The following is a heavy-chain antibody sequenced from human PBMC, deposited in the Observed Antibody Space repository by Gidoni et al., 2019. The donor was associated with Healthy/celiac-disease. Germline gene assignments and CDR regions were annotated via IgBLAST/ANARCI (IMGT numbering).Heavy chain of an antibody. V-gene: IGHV3-23*01. D-gene: IGHD2-8*01. CDR2: ISGSGGST. J-gene: IGHJ4*02. CDR1: GFTFSSYA. Sequence: EVQLLESGGSLVQPGGSLRLSCEASGFTFSSYAMSWVRQAPGKGLGWVSAISGSGGSTYYADSVKGRFTISRDNSKNTLYLQMNSLRAEDTAVYYCAKDGVLLNFDYWGQGTLVTVSS. CDR3: AKDGVLLNFDY.